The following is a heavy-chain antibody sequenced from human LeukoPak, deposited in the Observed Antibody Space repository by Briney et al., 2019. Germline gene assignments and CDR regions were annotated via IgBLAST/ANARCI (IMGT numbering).Heavy chain of an antibody. D-gene: IGHD3/OR15-3a*01. V-gene: IGHV3-30*02. CDR2: IRYDGSNK. CDR3: AKDRPRGTGGYFDY. Sequence: GGSLRLSCAASGFTVSSNYMSWVRQAPGKGLEWVAFIRYDGSNKYYADSVKGRFTISRDNSKNTLYLQINSLRAEDTAVYYCAKDRPRGTGGYFDYWGQGTLVTVSS. CDR1: GFTVSSNY. J-gene: IGHJ4*02.